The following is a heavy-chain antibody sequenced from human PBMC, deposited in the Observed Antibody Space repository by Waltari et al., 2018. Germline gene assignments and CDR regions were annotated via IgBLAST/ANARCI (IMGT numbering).Heavy chain of an antibody. Sequence: QVQLQESGPGLVKPSETLSLTCAVSGYSISSGYYWGWIRQPPGKGLEWIGSIYHSGSTYYNPSLKSRVTISVDTSKNQFSLKLSSVTAADTAVYYCAIATVTRANFDYWGQGTLVTVSS. CDR3: AIATVTRANFDY. J-gene: IGHJ4*02. CDR2: IYHSGST. CDR1: GYSISSGYY. V-gene: IGHV4-38-2*01. D-gene: IGHD4-17*01.